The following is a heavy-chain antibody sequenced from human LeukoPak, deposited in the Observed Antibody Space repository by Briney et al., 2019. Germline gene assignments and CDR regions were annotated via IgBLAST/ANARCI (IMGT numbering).Heavy chain of an antibody. J-gene: IGHJ4*02. CDR1: GFTFSSSA. CDR3: ARTYGDYVYILGY. D-gene: IGHD4-17*01. Sequence: LSGGSLRLSCAASGFTFSSSAMSWVRQAPGKGLEWVSTISGSDSSTHYADSVKGRFTISRDNSKNTLYLQMNSLRAEDTAVYYCARTYGDYVYILGYWGQGTLVTVSS. CDR2: ISGSDSST. V-gene: IGHV3-23*01.